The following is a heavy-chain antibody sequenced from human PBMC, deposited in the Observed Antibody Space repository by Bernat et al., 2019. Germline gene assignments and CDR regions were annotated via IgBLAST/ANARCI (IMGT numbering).Heavy chain of an antibody. J-gene: IGHJ4*02. D-gene: IGHD3-10*01. V-gene: IGHV1-24*01. CDR3: ATVSRYYYGSGSYFFDY. CDR2: FDPEDGET. CDR1: GYTLTELS. Sequence: QVQLVQSGAEVKKPGASVKVSCKVSGYTLTELSMHWVRQAPGKGLEWMGGFDPEDGETIYAQKFQGRVTMTEDTSTDTVYMELSSLRSKDTAVYYCATVSRYYYGSGSYFFDYWGQGTLVTVSS.